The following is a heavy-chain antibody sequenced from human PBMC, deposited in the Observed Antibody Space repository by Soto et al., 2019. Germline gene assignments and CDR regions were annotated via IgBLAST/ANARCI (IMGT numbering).Heavy chain of an antibody. CDR2: ISGSGGST. D-gene: IGHD3-22*01. Sequence: PGGSLRLSCAASGFTFSSYAMSWVRQAPGKGLEWVSAISGSGGSTYYADSVKGRFTISRDNSKNTLYLQMNSLRAEYTAVYYCAKDLGYDSSGYYPDFFDYWGQGTLVTVSS. J-gene: IGHJ4*02. CDR1: GFTFSSYA. V-gene: IGHV3-23*01. CDR3: AKDLGYDSSGYYPDFFDY.